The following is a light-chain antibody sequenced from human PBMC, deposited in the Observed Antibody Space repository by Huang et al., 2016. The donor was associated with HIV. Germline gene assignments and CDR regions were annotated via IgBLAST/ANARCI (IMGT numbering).Light chain of an antibody. Sequence: EIVLTQSPGTLSLSPGERATLACRASQRVSSSYLAWYQQKPGQAPRLLIYEASNRATGIPDRFSGSGSGTDFTITISRLEPEDFALYYCQQYGSSLISFGQGTRLEIK. CDR1: QRVSSSY. CDR3: QQYGSSLIS. V-gene: IGKV3-20*01. J-gene: IGKJ5*01. CDR2: EAS.